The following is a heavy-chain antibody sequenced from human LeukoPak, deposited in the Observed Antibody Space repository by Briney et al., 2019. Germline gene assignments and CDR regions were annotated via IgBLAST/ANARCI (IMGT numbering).Heavy chain of an antibody. V-gene: IGHV4-39*01. CDR3: ARHDYYGSLNWFDP. CDR1: GDSLNSPNYY. D-gene: IGHD3-10*01. Sequence: SETLSLTCIVSGDSLNSPNYYWGWIRQPPGKGLEWIGTIYYTGTTYYNPSLKSRLTISVDTSKNQFSLKLTSVTAADTAVYYCARHDYYGSLNWFDPWGQGTLITVSS. CDR2: IYYTGTT. J-gene: IGHJ5*02.